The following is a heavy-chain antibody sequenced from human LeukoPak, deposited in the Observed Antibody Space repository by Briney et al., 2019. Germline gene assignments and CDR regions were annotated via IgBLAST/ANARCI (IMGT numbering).Heavy chain of an antibody. CDR2: IYYSGST. D-gene: IGHD6-13*01. Sequence: SETLSLTCTVSGGSIGSYYWSWIRQPPGKGLEWIGYIYYSGSTNYNPSLKSRVTISVDTSKNQFSLKLSSVTAADTAVYYCARAPYSTDFDYWGQGTLVTVSS. CDR1: GGSIGSYY. J-gene: IGHJ4*02. CDR3: ARAPYSTDFDY. V-gene: IGHV4-59*01.